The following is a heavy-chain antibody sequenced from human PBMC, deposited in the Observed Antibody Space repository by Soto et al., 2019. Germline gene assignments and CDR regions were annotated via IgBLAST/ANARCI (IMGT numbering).Heavy chain of an antibody. CDR1: GFTFSDHY. J-gene: IGHJ4*02. D-gene: IGHD6-19*01. CDR2: IRNKANSYTT. CDR3: ARRYSSGWYSDYFDC. V-gene: IGHV3-72*01. Sequence: GGSLRLSCAASGFTFSDHYMDWVRQAPGKGLEWVGRIRNKANSYTTVYAASVKGRFTISRDDSKNSLYLQMNSLKTEDTAVYYCARRYSSGWYSDYFDCWGQGTLVTVSS.